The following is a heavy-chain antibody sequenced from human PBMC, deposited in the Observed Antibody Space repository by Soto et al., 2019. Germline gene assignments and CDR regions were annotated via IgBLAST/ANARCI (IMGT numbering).Heavy chain of an antibody. CDR1: GFSFSSYW. CDR2: INQDGSDI. V-gene: IGHV3-7*04. Sequence: EVQLVESGGDLVQPGGSLRLSCAASGFSFSSYWMSWVRQAPGKGLEWVAHINQDGSDIYYVDSVKGRFTISRDNTKNLLFLQMNSLRAEDTAVYYCLRDGGLTWGQGTLVTVSS. J-gene: IGHJ5*02. D-gene: IGHD3-16*01. CDR3: LRDGGLT.